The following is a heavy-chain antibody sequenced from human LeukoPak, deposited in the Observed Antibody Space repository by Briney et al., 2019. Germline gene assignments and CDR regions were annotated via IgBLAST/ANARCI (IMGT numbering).Heavy chain of an antibody. CDR2: INPGGGST. J-gene: IGHJ4*02. CDR1: GYTFTNHY. V-gene: IGHV1-46*01. D-gene: IGHD6-13*01. Sequence: ASVKVSCKTSGYTFTNHYMHWVRQAPGQGLEWVAIINPGGGSTNYAQRFQGRVTMTSDTSTSTVYMELSSLRSEDTAVYYCARGSSSWFYFDYWGQGTLVTVSS. CDR3: ARGSSSWFYFDY.